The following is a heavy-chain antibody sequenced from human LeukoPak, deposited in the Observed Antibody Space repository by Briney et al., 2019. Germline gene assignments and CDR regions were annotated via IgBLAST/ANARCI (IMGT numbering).Heavy chain of an antibody. Sequence: GASVKVSCKASGYTFINYGITWVRQAPGQGLEWMGWISAYNSAYNGNTHYAQKLQGRVTMTTDTSTNTGYMELRSLRSDDTAVYYCARVGAVAGSHFDYWGQGTLVTVSS. CDR1: GYTFINYG. J-gene: IGHJ4*02. D-gene: IGHD6-19*01. CDR2: ISAYNSAYNGNT. CDR3: ARVGAVAGSHFDY. V-gene: IGHV1-18*01.